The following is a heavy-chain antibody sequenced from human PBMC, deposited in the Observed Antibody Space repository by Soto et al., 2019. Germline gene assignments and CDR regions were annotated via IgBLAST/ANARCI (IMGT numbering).Heavy chain of an antibody. V-gene: IGHV3-53*02. CDR2: IWSAGLI. J-gene: IGHJ6*02. CDR1: GFTVSSKY. CDR3: AREAPMDV. Sequence: DVQLVETGGELSQPGGSLRLSCAASGFTVSSKYMSWVRQAPGKGLEWISVIWSAGLIYYADSVRGRFTISRDISKNILYLEMTSLRADDTAVYYCAREAPMDVWGQGTTVTVSS.